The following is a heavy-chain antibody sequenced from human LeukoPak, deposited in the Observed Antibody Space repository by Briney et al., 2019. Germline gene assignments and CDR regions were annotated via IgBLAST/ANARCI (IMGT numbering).Heavy chain of an antibody. J-gene: IGHJ5*02. CDR2: MNPNSGNT. CDR3: ARGPITMVRGVILGVWFDP. D-gene: IGHD3-10*01. V-gene: IGHV1-8*01. CDR1: GYTFTRYD. Sequence: GASVKVSCKASGYTFTRYDINWVRQATGQGLEWMGWMNPNSGNTGYAQKFQGRVTMTRNTSISTAYMELSSLRSEDTAVYYCARGPITMVRGVILGVWFDPWGQGTLVTVSS.